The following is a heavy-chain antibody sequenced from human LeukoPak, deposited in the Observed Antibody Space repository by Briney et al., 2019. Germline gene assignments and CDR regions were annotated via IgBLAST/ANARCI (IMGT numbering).Heavy chain of an antibody. CDR2: ISGSSSYI. Sequence: GGSLRLSCAASGFTFSSYWMTWVRQAPGKGLEWVSSISGSSSYIYYADSLKGRFTISRDNARNSLYLQMNSLRAEDTAVYYCARDQDVYCSGGSCTAFDIWGQGTMVTVSS. D-gene: IGHD2-15*01. J-gene: IGHJ3*02. CDR1: GFTFSSYW. CDR3: ARDQDVYCSGGSCTAFDI. V-gene: IGHV3-21*01.